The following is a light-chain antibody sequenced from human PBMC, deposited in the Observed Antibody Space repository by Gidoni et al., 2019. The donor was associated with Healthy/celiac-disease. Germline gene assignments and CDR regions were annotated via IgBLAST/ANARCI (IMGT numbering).Light chain of an antibody. V-gene: IGKV1-13*02. Sequence: IKLTQPPTSLSASVGHSVTIPCRASQGISSALAWYQQKPGTAPKLLIYDASSVASRVPSMFSGSGSATDFTLTISSLQHDDFASYYCQQFNSYALTFGGGTKVEIK. CDR1: QGISSA. CDR3: QQFNSYALT. J-gene: IGKJ4*01. CDR2: DAS.